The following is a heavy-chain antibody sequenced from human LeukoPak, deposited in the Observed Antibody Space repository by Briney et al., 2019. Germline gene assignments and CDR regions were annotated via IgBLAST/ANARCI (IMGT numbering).Heavy chain of an antibody. Sequence: ASVKVSCKASGYTFTSYYMHWVRQAPGQGLEWMGIINPSGGSTSYAQKFQGRVTMTRDMSTSTVYMELSSLRSENTAVYYRARSTRRWYFDLWGRGTLVTVSS. J-gene: IGHJ2*01. CDR2: INPSGGST. D-gene: IGHD6-25*01. CDR3: ARSTRRWYFDL. V-gene: IGHV1-46*01. CDR1: GYTFTSYY.